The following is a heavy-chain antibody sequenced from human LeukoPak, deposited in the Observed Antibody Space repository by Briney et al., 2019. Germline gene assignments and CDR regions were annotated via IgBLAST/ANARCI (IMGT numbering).Heavy chain of an antibody. V-gene: IGHV3-48*04. CDR2: ISSSGSTI. CDR1: GFSFSSYG. J-gene: IGHJ6*04. D-gene: IGHD3-10*01. Sequence: GGSLRLSCAASGFSFSSYGMSWARQAPGKGLEWVSYISSSGSTIYYADSVKGRFTISRDNAKNSLYLQMNSLRAEDTAVYYCARDSPVYGSGMDVWGKGTTVTISS. CDR3: ARDSPVYGSGMDV.